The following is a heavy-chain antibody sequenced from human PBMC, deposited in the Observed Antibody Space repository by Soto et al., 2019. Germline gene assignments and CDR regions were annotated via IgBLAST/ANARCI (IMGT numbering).Heavy chain of an antibody. CDR1: GFTFSDYY. CDR3: ARVAAAAGRARYFDY. Sequence: QVQLVESGGGLVKPGGSLRLSCAASGFTFSDYYMSWIRQAPGKGLEWVSYISSSSSYTNYADSVKGRFTISRDNAKNSLYLQMNSLRAEDTAMYYCARVAAAAGRARYFDYWGQGTLVTVSS. V-gene: IGHV3-11*05. D-gene: IGHD6-13*01. CDR2: ISSSSSYT. J-gene: IGHJ4*02.